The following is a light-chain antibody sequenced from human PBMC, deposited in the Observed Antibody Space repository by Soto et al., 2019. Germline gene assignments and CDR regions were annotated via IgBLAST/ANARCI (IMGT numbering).Light chain of an antibody. J-gene: IGLJ2*01. CDR2: TNH. CDR1: ASNLGGNP. CDR3: AAWDDSLNAVV. V-gene: IGLV1-44*01. Sequence: QAVVTQPPSVSGTPGQTVSISCSGSASNLGGNPVNWYQHLPGAAPKLLIYTNHQRPSGVPDRFSGSKSGTSASLAISGRRSEDEANFYCAAWDDSLNAVVFGGGTKLTVL.